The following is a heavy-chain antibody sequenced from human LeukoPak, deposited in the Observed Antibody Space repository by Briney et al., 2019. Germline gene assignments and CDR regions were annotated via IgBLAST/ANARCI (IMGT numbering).Heavy chain of an antibody. CDR2: ISSSSNTI. CDR3: ARVFYDFWSGSIRFDP. V-gene: IGHV3-48*01. CDR1: GFTISTYS. J-gene: IGHJ5*02. Sequence: GGSLRLSCEGSGFTISTYSMNWVRQAPGKGLEWVSYISSSSNTIYYADSVKGRFTISRDNAKNSLYLQMNSLRAEDTAVYYCARVFYDFWSGSIRFDPWGQGTLVTVSS. D-gene: IGHD3-3*01.